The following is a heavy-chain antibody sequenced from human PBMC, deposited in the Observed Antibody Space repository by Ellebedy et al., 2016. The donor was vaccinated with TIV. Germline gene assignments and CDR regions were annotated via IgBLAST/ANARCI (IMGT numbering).Heavy chain of an antibody. V-gene: IGHV5-10-1*01. CDR3: AMTLFGELFSLDY. J-gene: IGHJ4*02. D-gene: IGHD3-10*01. Sequence: GESLKISCKGSGYSFTSYWISWVRQMPGKGLEWMGRIDPSDSYTNYSPSFQGHVTISADKSISTAYLQWSSLKASDTAMYYCAMTLFGELFSLDYWGQGTLVTVSS. CDR1: GYSFTSYW. CDR2: IDPSDSYT.